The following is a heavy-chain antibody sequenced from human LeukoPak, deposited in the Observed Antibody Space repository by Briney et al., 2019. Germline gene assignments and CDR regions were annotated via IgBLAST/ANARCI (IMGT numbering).Heavy chain of an antibody. CDR1: GYTFTSYY. Sequence: ASVKVSCNASGYTFTSYYMHWVRQAPGQGLEWMGIINPSGGSTSYAQKFQGRVTMTRDTSTSTVYMELSSLRSEDTAVYYCAREGSSSRFPRQRYYFDYWGQGTLVTVSS. V-gene: IGHV1-46*01. D-gene: IGHD6-13*01. CDR2: INPSGGST. J-gene: IGHJ4*02. CDR3: AREGSSSRFPRQRYYFDY.